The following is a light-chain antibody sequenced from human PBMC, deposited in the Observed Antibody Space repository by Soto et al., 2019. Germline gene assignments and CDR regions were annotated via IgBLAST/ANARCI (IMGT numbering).Light chain of an antibody. Sequence: QSMLTQPPSASGTPGQRVTISCSGSSSNIGSNYVYWYQQLPGTAPKLLIYRNNQRPSGVPDRFSGSKSGTSASLAISGLRSVDEADYYWAAWDDSLSGYVFGTGTKVXV. V-gene: IGLV1-47*01. CDR2: RNN. CDR1: SSNIGSNY. CDR3: AAWDDSLSGYV. J-gene: IGLJ1*01.